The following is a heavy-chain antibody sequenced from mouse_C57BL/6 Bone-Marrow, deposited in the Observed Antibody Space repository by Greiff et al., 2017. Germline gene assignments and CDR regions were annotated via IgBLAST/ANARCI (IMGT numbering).Heavy chain of an antibody. Sequence: VKVVESGGDLVKPGGSLKLSCAASGFTFSSYGMSWVRQTPDKRLEWVATISSGGSYTYYPDSVKGRFTISRDNAKNTLYLQMSSLKSEDTAMYYCARHETGTRGYAMDYWGQGTSVTVSS. CDR3: ARHETGTRGYAMDY. D-gene: IGHD4-1*01. CDR2: ISSGGSYT. CDR1: GFTFSSYG. V-gene: IGHV5-6*01. J-gene: IGHJ4*01.